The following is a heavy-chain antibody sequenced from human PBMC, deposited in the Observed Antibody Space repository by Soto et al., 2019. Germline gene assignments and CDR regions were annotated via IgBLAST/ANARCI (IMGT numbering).Heavy chain of an antibody. Sequence: QVQLQPWGAGLLKPSETLSLTCAVSGGSLSDYYWPWIRQSPGKGLEWIGEIHPSGSTYYNPSLRSRVTISVDTSKNQFSLKLTSLTAADTAIYYCARGREEYKLGNVWGHGTTVTVSS. J-gene: IGHJ6*02. D-gene: IGHD1-1*01. CDR1: GGSLSDYY. V-gene: IGHV4-34*01. CDR2: IHPSGST. CDR3: ARGREEYKLGNV.